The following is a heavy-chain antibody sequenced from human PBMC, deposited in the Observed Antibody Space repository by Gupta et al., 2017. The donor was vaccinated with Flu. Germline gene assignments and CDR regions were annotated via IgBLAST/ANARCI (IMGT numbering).Heavy chain of an antibody. V-gene: IGHV1-69*06. J-gene: IGHJ4*02. CDR3: ATPADRFGFSIYY. D-gene: IGHD3-3*02. CDR1: GGTLNSYS. CDR2: TVPVFGKV. Sequence: QLQLVQSGAEVKKPGSSVTVSCTASGGTLNSYSISWVRQAPGQGLEWVGGTVPVFGKVTYAQKFQGRVTITADTSTGTAYMELSDLTSDDTAVYFCATPADRFGFSIYYWGQGTLVTVSS.